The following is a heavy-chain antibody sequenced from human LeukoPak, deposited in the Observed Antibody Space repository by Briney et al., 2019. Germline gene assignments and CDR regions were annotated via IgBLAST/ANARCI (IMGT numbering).Heavy chain of an antibody. CDR3: ARGVATNRYYFDY. CDR1: GYTFTSYA. CDR2: INAGNGNT. J-gene: IGHJ4*02. D-gene: IGHD5-12*01. Sequence: ASVKVSCKASGYTFTSYAMNWVRQAPGQRLEWMGWINAGNGNTKYSQKFQGRVTITRDTSASTAYMELSSLRSEDTAVYSCARGVATNRYYFDYWGQGTLVTVPS. V-gene: IGHV1-3*01.